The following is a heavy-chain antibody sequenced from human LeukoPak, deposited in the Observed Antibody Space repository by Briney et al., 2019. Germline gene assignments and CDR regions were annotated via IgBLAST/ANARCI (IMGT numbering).Heavy chain of an antibody. CDR3: AKQTHQIVVVPDAIPHWFHP. Sequence: PGGSLRLSCAASGFTFSSYAMSWVRQAPGKGLEWVSAISGSGGSTYYADSVKGRFTISRDNSKNTLYLQMNSLRAEDTAVYYCAKQTHQIVVVPDAIPHWFHPWGQGTLVTVSS. CDR2: ISGSGGST. CDR1: GFTFSSYA. D-gene: IGHD2-2*01. V-gene: IGHV3-23*01. J-gene: IGHJ5*02.